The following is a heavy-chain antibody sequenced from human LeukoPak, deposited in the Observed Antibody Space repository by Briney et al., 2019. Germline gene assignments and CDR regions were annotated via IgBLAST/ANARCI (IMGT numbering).Heavy chain of an antibody. J-gene: IGHJ4*02. CDR3: ARSSAHAAMPFDY. Sequence: SETLSLTCTVSGGSINSYCWSWIRQSPGKGLEWIGYIYYSGSTNYNPSLKSRLTISVDTSKNQFSLKLSSVTAADTAVYYCARSSAHAAMPFDYWGQGTLVTVSA. CDR2: IYYSGST. CDR1: GGSINSYC. D-gene: IGHD2-2*01. V-gene: IGHV4-59*08.